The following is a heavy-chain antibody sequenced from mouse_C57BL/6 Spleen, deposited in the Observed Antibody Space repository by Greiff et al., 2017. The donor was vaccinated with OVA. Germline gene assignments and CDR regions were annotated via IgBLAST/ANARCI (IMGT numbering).Heavy chain of an antibody. V-gene: IGHV1-50*01. J-gene: IGHJ1*03. Sequence: QVQLQQPGAELVKPGASVKLSCKASGYTFTSYWMQWVKQRPGQGLEWIGAIDPSDSSTNYNQKFKGKATLTVDTSSSTAYMQLSSLTSEDSAVYYCANYYGSSYRYFDVWGTGTTVTVSS. CDR3: ANYYGSSYRYFDV. CDR1: GYTFTSYW. CDR2: IDPSDSST. D-gene: IGHD1-1*01.